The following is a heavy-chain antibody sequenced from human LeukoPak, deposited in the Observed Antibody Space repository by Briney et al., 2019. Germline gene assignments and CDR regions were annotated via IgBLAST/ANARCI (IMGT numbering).Heavy chain of an antibody. D-gene: IGHD3-10*01. CDR2: ISGDGGST. J-gene: IGHJ3*02. V-gene: IGHV3-43*02. CDR3: AKDLYRSGSYSAFDI. CDR1: GFTFDDYA. Sequence: PGGPLRLSCAASGFTFDDYAMHWVRQAPGKGLEWVSLISGDGGSTYYADSVKGRFTISRDNSKNSLYLQMNSLRTEDTALYYCAKDLYRSGSYSAFDIWGQGTMVTVSS.